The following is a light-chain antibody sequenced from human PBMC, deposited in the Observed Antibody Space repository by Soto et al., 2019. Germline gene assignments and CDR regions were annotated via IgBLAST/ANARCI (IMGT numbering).Light chain of an antibody. CDR1: QSVSNNY. CDR2: GAS. V-gene: IGKV3-20*01. Sequence: IVLTQSPGTRAPSHGRTGTLSCRASQSVSNNYLAWYQQQPGQAPMLLIYGASNTATGIPDRFSGSGSGTDFPLTISRLEPEDFAVYYCQQYGSSGTFGQGTKVDIK. CDR3: QQYGSSGT. J-gene: IGKJ1*01.